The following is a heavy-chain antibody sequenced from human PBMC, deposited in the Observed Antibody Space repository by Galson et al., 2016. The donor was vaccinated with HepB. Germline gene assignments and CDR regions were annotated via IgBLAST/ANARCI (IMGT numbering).Heavy chain of an antibody. V-gene: IGHV5-51*01. J-gene: IGHJ4*02. D-gene: IGHD1-26*01. CDR3: ARATMGDTFVTARIPEYYFDF. CDR1: GYIFTTYW. Sequence: QSGAEVKKPGESLRISCEASGYIFTTYWVVWVRQMPGKGLEWMGSIYPANSDTKYSPSFQGQVTISADKSINTAYLQWSSLKASDTAMFYCARATMGDTFVTARIPEYYFDFWGQGSLVTVSS. CDR2: IYPANSDT.